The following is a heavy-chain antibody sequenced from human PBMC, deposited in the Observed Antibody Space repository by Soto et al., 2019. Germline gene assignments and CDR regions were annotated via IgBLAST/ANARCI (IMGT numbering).Heavy chain of an antibody. J-gene: IGHJ4*02. CDR2: ISGSGGST. Sequence: EVQLLESGGGLVQPGGSLRLSCAASGFTFSSYAMSWVRQAPGKGLEWVSAISGSGGSTYYADSVKGRFTISRDNSKNTLYLQMISLRAEDTAVYYCAKAAVPYSSSWYAGFDYWGQGTLVTVSS. CDR1: GFTFSSYA. D-gene: IGHD6-13*01. CDR3: AKAAVPYSSSWYAGFDY. V-gene: IGHV3-23*01.